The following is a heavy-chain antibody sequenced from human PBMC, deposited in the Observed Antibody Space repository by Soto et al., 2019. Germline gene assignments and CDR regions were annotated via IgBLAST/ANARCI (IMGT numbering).Heavy chain of an antibody. V-gene: IGHV3-23*01. J-gene: IGHJ6*02. CDR1: GFTFSKYA. CDR3: AGVPPEWNAYYYYGMDV. Sequence: GGSLRLSCAASGFTFSKYAMTWARQAPGKGLEWVSAISYNGGGTYYVDSVKGRFTISRDNAKNSLYLQMNSLRAEDTAVYYCAGVPPEWNAYYYYGMDVWGQGTTVTVSS. CDR2: ISYNGGGT. D-gene: IGHD1-1*01.